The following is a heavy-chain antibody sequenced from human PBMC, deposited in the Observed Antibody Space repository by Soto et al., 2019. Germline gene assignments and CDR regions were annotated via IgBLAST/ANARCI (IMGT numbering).Heavy chain of an antibody. CDR1: GFTFSSYA. CDR3: ARDRFRVIGSGDFDY. V-gene: IGHV3-30-3*01. J-gene: IGHJ4*02. D-gene: IGHD3-10*01. CDR2: ISYDGSNK. Sequence: QVQLVESGGGVVQPGRSLRLSCAASGFTFSSYAMHWVRQAPGKGLEWVAVISYDGSNKYYADSVKGRFTISRDNSKNTLYLQMNSLRAEDTAVYYCARDRFRVIGSGDFDYWGQGTLVTVSS.